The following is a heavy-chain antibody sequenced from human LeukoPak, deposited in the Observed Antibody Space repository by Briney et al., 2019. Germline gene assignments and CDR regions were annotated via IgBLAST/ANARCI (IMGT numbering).Heavy chain of an antibody. V-gene: IGHV3-23*01. CDR3: AKASAGSSWYLGDDY. Sequence: GSLRLSCAASGFTLSSYAMSWVRQAPGKGLERVPGMSDSGVSSYYADSVKGRFTISRDNSKNTLYLQMNSLRAEDTAVYYCAKASAGSSWYLGDDYWGQGSLVTVSS. D-gene: IGHD6-13*01. CDR2: MSDSGVSS. J-gene: IGHJ4*02. CDR1: GFTLSSYA.